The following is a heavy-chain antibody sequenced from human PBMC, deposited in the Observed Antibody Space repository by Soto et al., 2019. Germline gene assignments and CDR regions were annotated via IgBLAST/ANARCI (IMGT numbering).Heavy chain of an antibody. D-gene: IGHD6-13*01. J-gene: IGHJ4*02. CDR1: GYTFTSYG. Sequence: QGQLVQSGAEVKKPGASVKVSCKASGYTFTSYGITWVRQAPGQGPEWMGWISAYNGNTNYAQKLQGRVPLTTATYTSTAYMELRSLRSDDTAVYYCARDLSEAYSSSWYDYGADYWGQGTLVTVSS. CDR2: ISAYNGNT. V-gene: IGHV1-18*01. CDR3: ARDLSEAYSSSWYDYGADY.